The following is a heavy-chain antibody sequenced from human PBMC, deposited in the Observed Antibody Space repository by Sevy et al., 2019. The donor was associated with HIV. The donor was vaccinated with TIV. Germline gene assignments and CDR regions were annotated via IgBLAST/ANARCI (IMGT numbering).Heavy chain of an antibody. CDR3: ARGRVAVLRFLEWYPLGYCGMDV. Sequence: ASVKVSCKASGYTFTSYGISWVRQAPGQGLEWMGWISAYNGNTNYAQKLQGRVTMTTDTSTSTAYMELRSLRSDDTAVYYCARGRVAVLRFLEWYPLGYCGMDVWGQGTTVTVSS. D-gene: IGHD3-3*01. CDR1: GYTFTSYG. V-gene: IGHV1-18*01. J-gene: IGHJ6*02. CDR2: ISAYNGNT.